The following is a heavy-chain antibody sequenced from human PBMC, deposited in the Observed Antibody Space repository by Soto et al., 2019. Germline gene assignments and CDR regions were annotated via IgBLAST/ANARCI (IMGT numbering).Heavy chain of an antibody. V-gene: IGHV1-46*01. D-gene: IGHD6-6*01. J-gene: IGHJ4*02. CDR3: ARVSSTHKQLAPFDY. CDR2: INPSGGST. CDR1: GYTFTSYY. Sequence: ASVKVSCKASGYTFTSYYMHWVRQAPGQGLEWMGIINPSGGSTSYAQKFQGRVTMTRDTSTSTVYMELSSLRSEDTAVYYCARVSSTHKQLAPFDYWGQGTLVTVSS.